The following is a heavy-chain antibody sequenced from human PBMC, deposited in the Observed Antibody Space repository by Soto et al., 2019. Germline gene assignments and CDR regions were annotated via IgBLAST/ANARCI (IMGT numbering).Heavy chain of an antibody. CDR3: AKDQMMDSVTTLDH. V-gene: IGHV3-23*01. J-gene: IGHJ5*02. Sequence: EVQLLESGGGLVQPGDSLRLSCAASGFTFSTYAMNWVRQAPGKGLEWVSFISGAGDSTYYADSVKGRFTMSRDNYKNTVYLQLNSLRAEDTAIYYCAKDQMMDSVTTLDHWGQGTLVTVSS. CDR2: ISGAGDST. CDR1: GFTFSTYA. D-gene: IGHD4-17*01.